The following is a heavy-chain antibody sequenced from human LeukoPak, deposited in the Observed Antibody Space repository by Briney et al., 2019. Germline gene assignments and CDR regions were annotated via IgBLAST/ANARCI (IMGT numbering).Heavy chain of an antibody. V-gene: IGHV3-66*01. Sequence: GGSLRLSCAASGFTFSSNYMSWVRQAPGKGLEWASVIYSGGSTYYADSVKGRFTISRDNSKNTLYLQMNSLRAEDTAVYYCAREDIVVVPAAISWFDPWGQGTLVTVSS. CDR1: GFTFSSNY. J-gene: IGHJ5*02. CDR3: AREDIVVVPAAISWFDP. D-gene: IGHD2-2*01. CDR2: IYSGGST.